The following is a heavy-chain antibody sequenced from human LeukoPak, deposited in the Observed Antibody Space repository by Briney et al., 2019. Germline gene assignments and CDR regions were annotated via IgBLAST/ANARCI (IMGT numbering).Heavy chain of an antibody. V-gene: IGHV4-34*01. CDR3: ARGQGGYCSSTSCYKYYCYGMDV. D-gene: IGHD2-2*03. CDR2: INHSGST. CDR1: GGSFSGYY. J-gene: IGHJ6*02. Sequence: SETLSLTCAVYGGSFSGYYWSWIRQPPGKGLEWIGEINHSGSTNYNPSLESRVTISVDTSKNQFSLKLSSVTAADTAVYYCARGQGGYCSSTSCYKYYCYGMDVWGQGTTVTVSS.